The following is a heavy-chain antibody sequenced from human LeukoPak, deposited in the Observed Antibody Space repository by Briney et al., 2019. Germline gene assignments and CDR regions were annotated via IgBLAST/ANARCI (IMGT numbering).Heavy chain of an antibody. D-gene: IGHD4-11*01. J-gene: IGHJ6*02. V-gene: IGHV4-59*12. Sequence: SETLSLTCTVSGGSISSYYWSWIRQPPGKGLEWIGYIYYSGSTNYNPSLKSRVTISVDTSKNQSSLKLSSVTAADTAVYYCARGVGVTYYYYYGMDAWGQGTTVTVSS. CDR1: GGSISSYY. CDR2: IYYSGST. CDR3: ARGVGVTYYYYYGMDA.